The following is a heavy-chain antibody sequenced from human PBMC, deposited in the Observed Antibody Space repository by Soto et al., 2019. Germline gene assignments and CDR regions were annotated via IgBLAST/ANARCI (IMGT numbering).Heavy chain of an antibody. J-gene: IGHJ5*02. CDR3: ARAGDYTFFGVVSTWFDP. D-gene: IGHD3-3*01. V-gene: IGHV1-18*01. Sequence: PGGSLRLSCAASGFTFTSYGISWVRQAPGQGLEWMGWISAYNGNTNYAQKLQGRVTMTTDTSTSTAYMELRSLRSDDTAVYYCARAGDYTFFGVVSTWFDPWGQGPLVTVPS. CDR1: GFTFTSYG. CDR2: ISAYNGNT.